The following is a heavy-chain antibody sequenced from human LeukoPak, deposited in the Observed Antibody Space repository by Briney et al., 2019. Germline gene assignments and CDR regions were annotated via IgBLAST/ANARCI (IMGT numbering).Heavy chain of an antibody. V-gene: IGHV4-4*02. CDR2: IYHSGST. CDR1: GGSISSSNW. Sequence: SETLSLTCAVSGGSISSSNWWSWVRQPPGKGLEWIGEIYHSGSTNYNPSLKSRVTISVDKSKNQFSLKLSSVTAADTAVYYCARRFGVAGTTDYWGQGTLVTVPS. D-gene: IGHD6-19*01. CDR3: ARRFGVAGTTDY. J-gene: IGHJ4*02.